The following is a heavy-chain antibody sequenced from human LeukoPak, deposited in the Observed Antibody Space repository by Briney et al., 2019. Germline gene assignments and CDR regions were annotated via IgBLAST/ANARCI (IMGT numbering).Heavy chain of an antibody. CDR2: INPNSGGT. V-gene: IGHV1-2*02. Sequence: ASVKVSCKASGYTFTGYYMHWVRQAPGQGLEWMVWINPNSGGTNYAQKFQGRVTMTRDTSISTASMELSRLRSDDTAVYYCAHSINSSSFYFQHWGQGTLVTVSS. CDR1: GYTFTGYY. CDR3: AHSINSSSFYFQH. J-gene: IGHJ1*01. D-gene: IGHD6-6*01.